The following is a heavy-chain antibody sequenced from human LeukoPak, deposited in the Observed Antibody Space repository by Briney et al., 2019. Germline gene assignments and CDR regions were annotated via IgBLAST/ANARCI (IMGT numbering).Heavy chain of an antibody. CDR3: AKLRLYSSGENWFDP. V-gene: IGHV3-23*01. Sequence: GGSLRLSCVASGFTFSTYGMSWVRQAPGKGLEWVSAMSGSGDNMYYADSVKGRFTISRDNPKKTLYLQMNSLRAEDTAVYYCAKLRLYSSGENWFDPWGPGTLVTVSS. CDR2: MSGSGDNM. D-gene: IGHD3-22*01. CDR1: GFTFSTYG. J-gene: IGHJ5*02.